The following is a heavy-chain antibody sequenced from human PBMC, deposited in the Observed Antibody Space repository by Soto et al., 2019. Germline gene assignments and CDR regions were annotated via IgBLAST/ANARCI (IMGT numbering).Heavy chain of an antibody. J-gene: IGHJ3*02. Sequence: QLHLVQSGAVVKKPGASVTVSCSASGYPVTAYYMHWVRQAPGRGLEWMGGINPATGAAKYTQTFRGRVTMTRDTSTSTVFMELSGLTSVDTAVFYFAGGGGVGVAGSAAFDMCGQGTLVTVSS. CDR3: AGGGGVGVAGSAAFDM. CDR2: INPATGAA. CDR1: GYPVTAYY. V-gene: IGHV1-2*02. D-gene: IGHD3-3*01.